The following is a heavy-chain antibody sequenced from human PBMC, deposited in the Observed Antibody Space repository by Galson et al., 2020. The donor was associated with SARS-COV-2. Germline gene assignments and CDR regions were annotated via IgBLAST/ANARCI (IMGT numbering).Heavy chain of an antibody. V-gene: IGHV4-39*01. CDR2: IYYSGST. D-gene: IGHD5-18*01. CDR3: ARLYEEDTAMVKFDY. CDR1: GGSISSSSYY. Sequence: ASGTLSLTCTVSGGSISSSSYYWGWLRQPPGKGLEWIGSIYYSGSTYYNPSLKSRVTISVDTSKNQFSLKLSSVTDADTAVYYCARLYEEDTAMVKFDYWGQGTLVTVSS. J-gene: IGHJ4*02.